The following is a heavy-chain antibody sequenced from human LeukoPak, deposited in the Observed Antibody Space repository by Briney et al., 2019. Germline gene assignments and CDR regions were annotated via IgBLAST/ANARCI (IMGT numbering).Heavy chain of an antibody. Sequence: SETLSLTCTVSGGSISSYYWSWIRQPAGKGLEWIGRIYTSGSTNYNPSLKSRVTMSVGTSKNQFSLKLSSVTAADTAVYYCAREGCSSTSCHINGWFDPWGQGTLVTVSS. CDR3: AREGCSSTSCHINGWFDP. J-gene: IGHJ5*02. CDR2: IYTSGST. D-gene: IGHD2-2*02. CDR1: GGSISSYY. V-gene: IGHV4-4*07.